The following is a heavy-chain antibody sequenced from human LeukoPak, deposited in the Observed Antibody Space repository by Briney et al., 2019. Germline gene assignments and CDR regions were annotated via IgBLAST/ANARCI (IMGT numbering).Heavy chain of an antibody. J-gene: IGHJ4*02. CDR3: AREKGPFDY. V-gene: IGHV4-59*01. Sequence: SETLSHTCTVSGGSISSYYWSWIRQPPGKGLEWIGYIYYSGSTNYNPSLKSRVTISVDTSKNQFSLKLSSVTAADTAVYYCAREKGPFDYWGQGTLVTVSS. CDR2: IYYSGST. CDR1: GGSISSYY.